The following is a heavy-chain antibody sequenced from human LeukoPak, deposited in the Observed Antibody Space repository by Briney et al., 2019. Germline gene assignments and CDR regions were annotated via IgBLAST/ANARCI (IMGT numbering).Heavy chain of an antibody. V-gene: IGHV4-39*02. CDR1: GGSISSSSYY. D-gene: IGHD3-16*01. CDR3: ARDPYVPGRSAFDI. CDR2: IYYSGST. Sequence: SETLSLTCTVSGGSISSSSYYWGWTRQPPGKGLEWIGSIYYSGSTYYNPSLKSRVTISVDTSKNQFSLKLSSVTAADTAVYYCARDPYVPGRSAFDIWGQGTMVTVSS. J-gene: IGHJ3*02.